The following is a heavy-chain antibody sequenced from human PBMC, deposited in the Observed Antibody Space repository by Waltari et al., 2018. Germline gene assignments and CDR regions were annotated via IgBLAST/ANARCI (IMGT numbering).Heavy chain of an antibody. CDR1: GGTFSSYT. CDR3: AREGIAVAGDYYYYYGMDV. J-gene: IGHJ6*02. V-gene: IGHV1-69*08. D-gene: IGHD6-19*01. CDR2: IIPILGIA. Sequence: QVQLVQSGAEVKKPGSSVKVSCKASGGTFSSYTISWVRQAPGHGLEWMGRIIPILGIANYAQKFQGRVTITADKSTSTAYMELSSLRSEDTAVYYCAREGIAVAGDYYYYYGMDVWGQGTTVTVSS.